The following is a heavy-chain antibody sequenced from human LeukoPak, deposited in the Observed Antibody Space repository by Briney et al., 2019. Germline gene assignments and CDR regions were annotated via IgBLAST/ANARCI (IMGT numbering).Heavy chain of an antibody. V-gene: IGHV1-2*02. CDR2: INPNNGDT. D-gene: IGHD5-18*01. CDR1: GYTFTALY. J-gene: IGHJ4*02. Sequence: ASVKVSCKASGYTFTALYMHWVRQAPGQGLEWMGWINPNNGDTFYPQKFQGRVTMTRDTSINTAYMVLSSLRSDVTAMYYCARENSYADYWVQGTLVTVSS. CDR3: ARENSYADY.